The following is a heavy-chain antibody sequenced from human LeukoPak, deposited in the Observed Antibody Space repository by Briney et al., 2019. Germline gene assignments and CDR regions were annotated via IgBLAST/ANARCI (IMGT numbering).Heavy chain of an antibody. CDR3: ARALYYSSGYFFFDY. Sequence: PSQTLSLTCSVSGGSISSRDNYWSWIRQHPGKGLEWIGYIFYSGSTRYNPSLKSRVTISVDPSKNQFSLKLSSVTAADTAVYYCARALYYSSGYFFFDYWGQGILVTVSS. CDR1: GGSISSRDNY. D-gene: IGHD3-22*01. J-gene: IGHJ4*02. CDR2: IFYSGST. V-gene: IGHV4-31*03.